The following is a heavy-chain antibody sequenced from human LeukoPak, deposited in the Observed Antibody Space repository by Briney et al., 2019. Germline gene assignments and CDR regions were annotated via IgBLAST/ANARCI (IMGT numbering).Heavy chain of an antibody. CDR1: GGSISSYY. D-gene: IGHD3-10*01. CDR3: ARGVGYYGSGSYYSSGYGMDV. Sequence: SETLSLTCTVSGGSISSYYWSWIRQPLGKGLEWIGYIYYSGSTNYNPSLKSRVTISVDTSKNQFSLKLSSVTAADTAVYYCARGVGYYGSGSYYSSGYGMDVWGQGTTVTVSS. CDR2: IYYSGST. V-gene: IGHV4-59*01. J-gene: IGHJ6*02.